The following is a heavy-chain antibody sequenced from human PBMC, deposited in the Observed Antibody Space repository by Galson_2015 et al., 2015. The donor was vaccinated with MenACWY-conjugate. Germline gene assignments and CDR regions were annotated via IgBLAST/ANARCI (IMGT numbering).Heavy chain of an antibody. Sequence: ETLSLACTVSGGSVSTSNYYWGWIRQPPGQGLEWIGSSYYSGNTYYNPSLESRVTMSVDTSKNQFSLKLNSVTAADTAVYYCARGRTSAWYHFDNWGQGTQVTVSS. CDR1: GGSVSTSNYY. V-gene: IGHV4-39*07. J-gene: IGHJ4*02. D-gene: IGHD6-19*01. CDR2: SYYSGNT. CDR3: ARGRTSAWYHFDN.